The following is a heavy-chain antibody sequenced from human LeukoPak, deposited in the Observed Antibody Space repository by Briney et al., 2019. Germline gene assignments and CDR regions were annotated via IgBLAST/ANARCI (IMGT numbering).Heavy chain of an antibody. J-gene: IGHJ3*02. CDR2: IYYSGST. Sequence: PSETLSLTCTVSGGSISSYYWSWIRQPPGKGLEWIGYIYYSGSTNYNPSLKSRVTISVDTSKNQFSLKLSSVTAADTAVYYCARVPPCSSTSCSYGAFDIWGQGTMVAVSS. V-gene: IGHV4-59*01. D-gene: IGHD2-2*01. CDR3: ARVPPCSSTSCSYGAFDI. CDR1: GGSISSYY.